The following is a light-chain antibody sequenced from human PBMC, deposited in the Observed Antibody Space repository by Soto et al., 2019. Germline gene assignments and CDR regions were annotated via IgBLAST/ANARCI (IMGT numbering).Light chain of an antibody. CDR3: SSYTSSSTLGV. CDR2: DVS. CDR1: SSDVGGYNY. J-gene: IGLJ1*01. V-gene: IGLV2-14*01. Sequence: QSALTQPASVSGSPGQSITISCTGTSSDVGGYNYVSWYQQHPGKAPKLMIYDVSNRPSGVSNRFSGSKSGNXASLTISGLQAEDEADYYCSSYTSSSTLGVFGTGTKVTVL.